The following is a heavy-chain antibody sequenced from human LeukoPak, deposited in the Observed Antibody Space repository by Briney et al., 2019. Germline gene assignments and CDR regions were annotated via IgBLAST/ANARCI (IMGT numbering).Heavy chain of an antibody. J-gene: IGHJ4*02. D-gene: IGHD3-3*01. CDR3: ARRDYDFWSGYYYYFDY. CDR1: GYTFTSYD. Sequence: ASVKVSCTASGYTFTSYDINWVRQATGQGLERMGWMNPNSGNTGYAQKFQGRVTMTRNTSISTAYMELSSLRSEDTAVYYCARRDYDFWSGYYYYFDYWGQGTLVTVSS. CDR2: MNPNSGNT. V-gene: IGHV1-8*01.